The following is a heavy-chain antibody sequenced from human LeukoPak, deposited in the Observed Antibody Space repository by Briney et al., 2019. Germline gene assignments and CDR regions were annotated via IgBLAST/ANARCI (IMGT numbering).Heavy chain of an antibody. CDR1: GFTFSSYS. D-gene: IGHD3-16*01. CDR3: ARVVWGSLADY. Sequence: GGSLRLSCAASGFTFSSYSMNWVRQAPGKGLEWISYISSGSSTIYYADSVKGRFTISRDNAKNSLYLQMNSLRAEDTAVYYCARVVWGSLADYWGQGTLVTVSS. CDR2: ISSGSSTI. J-gene: IGHJ4*02. V-gene: IGHV3-48*01.